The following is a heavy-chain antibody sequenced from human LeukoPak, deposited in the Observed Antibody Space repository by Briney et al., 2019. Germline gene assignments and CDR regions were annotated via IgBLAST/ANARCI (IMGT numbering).Heavy chain of an antibody. Sequence: PGGSLRLSCAASGFTFSSYWMHWVRQAPGKGLVWVSRINSDGSSTSYADSVKGRFTISRDNAKNTLYLQMNSLRAEDTAVYYCARSQTIAVADWFDPWGQETLVTVSS. CDR3: ARSQTIAVADWFDP. V-gene: IGHV3-74*01. D-gene: IGHD6-19*01. CDR1: GFTFSSYW. CDR2: INSDGSST. J-gene: IGHJ5*02.